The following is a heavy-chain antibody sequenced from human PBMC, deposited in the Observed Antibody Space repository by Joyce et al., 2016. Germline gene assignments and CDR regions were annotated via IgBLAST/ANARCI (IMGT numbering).Heavy chain of an antibody. CDR3: AKDSTYSKGYVFDH. J-gene: IGHJ4*02. D-gene: IGHD4-11*01. CDR1: GFTFGDYG. Sequence: AQLAQSGGGVVQPGRSLILSCAASGFTFGDYGMHWVRQAPSGGLEWVAVISYDGRNQFYADSVKGRFTISRDNSKSTLYLQMASLRAEDTVVYYCAKDSTYSKGYVFDHWGQGTLVTVSS. V-gene: IGHV3-30*18. CDR2: ISYDGRNQ.